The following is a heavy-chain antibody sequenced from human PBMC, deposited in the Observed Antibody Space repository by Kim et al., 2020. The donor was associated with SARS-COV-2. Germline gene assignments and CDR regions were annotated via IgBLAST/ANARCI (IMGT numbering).Heavy chain of an antibody. Sequence: SETLSLTCTVSGGSISSSSYYWGWIRQPPGKGLGWIGSIYYSGSTYYNPSLKSRVTISVDTSKNQFSLKLSSVTAADTAVYYCASGPAEDIVVVPAAIRFDYYYYYYMDVWGKGTTVTVSS. CDR1: GGSISSSSYY. D-gene: IGHD2-2*02. V-gene: IGHV4-39*01. CDR3: ASGPAEDIVVVPAAIRFDYYYYYYMDV. CDR2: IYYSGST. J-gene: IGHJ6*03.